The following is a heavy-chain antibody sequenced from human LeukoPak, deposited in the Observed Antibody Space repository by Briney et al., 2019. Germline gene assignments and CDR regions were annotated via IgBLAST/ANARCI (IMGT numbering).Heavy chain of an antibody. V-gene: IGHV3-7*01. CDR3: ARDIGLRKAAPPGWFDP. CDR1: GFTFSSYW. D-gene: IGHD6-6*01. Sequence: PEGSLRLSCAASGFTFSSYWMSWVRQAPGKGLEWVASIKQDGSEKYCVDSVKGRFTISRDNANNSLYLQMNSLRADDTAVYYCARDIGLRKAAPPGWFDPWGQGALVTVSS. J-gene: IGHJ5*02. CDR2: IKQDGSEK.